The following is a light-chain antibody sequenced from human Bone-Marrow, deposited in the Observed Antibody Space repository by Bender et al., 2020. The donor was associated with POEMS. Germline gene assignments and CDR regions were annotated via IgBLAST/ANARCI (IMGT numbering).Light chain of an antibody. Sequence: QSVLTQPPSVSGTPGQRVTISCTGTSSNIGAGYDVHWYHQLPGTAPKLLIQGNDNRPSGVPDRFSGSKSGTSASLAISGLQAEDEADYYCQSYDSSLSGWVFGGGTKLTVL. CDR2: GND. CDR1: SSNIGAGYD. J-gene: IGLJ3*02. CDR3: QSYDSSLSGWV. V-gene: IGLV1-40*01.